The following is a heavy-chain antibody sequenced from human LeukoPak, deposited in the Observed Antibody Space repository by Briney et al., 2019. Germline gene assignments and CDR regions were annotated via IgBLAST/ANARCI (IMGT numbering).Heavy chain of an antibody. CDR2: ISGSSNII. D-gene: IGHD2-15*01. Sequence: PGGSLRLSCAASGFTFSGYNMNWVRQAAGKGLEWLSYISGSSNIIDYADSVRGRLTISRDNAKNSLYLQMNNLRAEDTAIYYCARGVAGGDYWGQGTLVTVSS. CDR1: GFTFSGYN. V-gene: IGHV3-48*01. J-gene: IGHJ4*02. CDR3: ARGVAGGDY.